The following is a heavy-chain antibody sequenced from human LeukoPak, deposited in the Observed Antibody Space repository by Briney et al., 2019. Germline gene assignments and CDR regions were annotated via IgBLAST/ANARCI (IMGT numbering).Heavy chain of an antibody. J-gene: IGHJ6*02. V-gene: IGHV4-59*11. Sequence: PSETLSLTCTVSGGSISDHYWSWSRPSPGERLEWGGYIYYTGSTTYNPSLRSRLTISLDTSKNQFSLKLSSVTAADAAVYYCARHIAVGEDLWGQGTTVTVSS. CDR3: ARHIAVGEDL. D-gene: IGHD6-19*01. CDR2: IYYTGST. CDR1: GGSISDHY.